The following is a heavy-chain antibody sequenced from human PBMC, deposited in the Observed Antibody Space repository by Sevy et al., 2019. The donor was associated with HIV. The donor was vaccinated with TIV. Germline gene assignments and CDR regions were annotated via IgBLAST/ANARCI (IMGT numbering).Heavy chain of an antibody. Sequence: GGSLRLSCAASGLTFSSYSMNWVRQAPGKGLEWVSSISSSSSYIYYADSVKGRFTISRDNAKNSLYLQMNSLRAEDTAVYYCARSERISDAFDIWGQGTMVTVSS. J-gene: IGHJ3*02. D-gene: IGHD3-3*01. CDR3: ARSERISDAFDI. V-gene: IGHV3-21*01. CDR2: ISSSSSYI. CDR1: GLTFSSYS.